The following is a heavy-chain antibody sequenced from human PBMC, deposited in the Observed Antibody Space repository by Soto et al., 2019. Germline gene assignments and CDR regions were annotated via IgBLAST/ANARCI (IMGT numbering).Heavy chain of an antibody. CDR3: ARSPQYYTPGSSPFDY. J-gene: IGHJ4*03. CDR2: IYDSGTT. CDR1: SYVIESGHY. V-gene: IGHV4-38-2*01. D-gene: IGHD3-3*01. Sequence: SETLSLTCVVSSYVIESGHYWGWVRQPPGKGLEWVGSIYDSGTTYYNLSLRSRVTISADTSKNQFSLSLTSVTAADTAVYYCARSPQYYTPGSSPFDYWGPGTMVTVSS.